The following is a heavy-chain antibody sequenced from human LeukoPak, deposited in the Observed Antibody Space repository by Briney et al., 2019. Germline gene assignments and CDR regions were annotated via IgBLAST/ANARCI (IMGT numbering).Heavy chain of an antibody. D-gene: IGHD1-14*01. Sequence: GGSPRLSCAASGFTFSSYAMHWVRQAPGKGLEWVAVISYDGSNKYYADSVKGRFTISRDNSKNTLYLQMNSLRAEDTAVYYCADGGSTGTYYFDYWGQGTLVTVSS. CDR1: GFTFSSYA. CDR3: ADGGSTGTYYFDY. V-gene: IGHV3-30*04. CDR2: ISYDGSNK. J-gene: IGHJ4*02.